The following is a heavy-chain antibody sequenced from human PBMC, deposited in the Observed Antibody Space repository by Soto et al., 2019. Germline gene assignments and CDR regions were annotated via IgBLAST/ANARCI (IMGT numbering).Heavy chain of an antibody. J-gene: IGHJ6*02. CDR1: GGTFTSTA. CDR3: ASSAGLDHLLNYYGLNV. V-gene: IGHV1-69*13. CDR2: IIPVLGTP. Sequence: ASVKVSCKASGGTFTSTASSWVRQAPGQGLEWMGGIIPVLGTPNYAQKFQARLTVTADASTTTVHMELSSLRSDDTAVYYCASSAGLDHLLNYYGLNVWGQGTTVTVSS. D-gene: IGHD6-13*01.